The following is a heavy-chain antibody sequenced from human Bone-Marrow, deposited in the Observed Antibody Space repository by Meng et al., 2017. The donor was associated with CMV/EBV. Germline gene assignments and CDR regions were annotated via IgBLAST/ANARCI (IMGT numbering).Heavy chain of an antibody. V-gene: IGHV3-23*03. Sequence: GGSLRLSCTVAGLNYPYCWMNWVRQCPGKGLEWVSVIYSGGSSTYYADSVKGRFTISRDNSKNTLYLQMNSLRAEDTAVYYCAKTLRGSALFGYWGQGTLVTVSS. CDR1: GLNYPYCW. CDR2: IYSGGSST. CDR3: AKTLRGSALFGY. J-gene: IGHJ4*02.